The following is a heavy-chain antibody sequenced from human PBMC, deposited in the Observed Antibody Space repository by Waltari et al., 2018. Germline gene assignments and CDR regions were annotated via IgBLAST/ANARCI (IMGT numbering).Heavy chain of an antibody. J-gene: IGHJ4*02. Sequence: VQLQESGPGLVKPSETLSLTCAVSGYAITSGYYWGWIRQPPGKGLEWIGSIYHSGKTYSNPSLKSRVTISVDTSNNQFSLKLSSVAAADTAVYYCATMSPAVDYWGQGTLVTVSS. CDR2: IYHSGKT. V-gene: IGHV4-38-2*01. CDR1: GYAITSGYY. CDR3: ATMSPAVDY.